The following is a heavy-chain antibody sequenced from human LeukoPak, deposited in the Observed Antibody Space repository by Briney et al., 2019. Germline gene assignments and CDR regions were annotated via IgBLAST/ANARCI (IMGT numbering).Heavy chain of an antibody. D-gene: IGHD3-3*01. CDR2: IKSKTDGGTT. CDR3: TTWYYDFWSGYYGRGFDP. J-gene: IGHJ5*02. V-gene: IGHV3-15*01. CDR1: GFTFSNAW. Sequence: RGSLRLSCAASGFTFSNAWMSWVRQAPGKGPEWVGRIKSKTDGGTTDYAAPVKGRFTISRDDSKNTLYLQMNSLKTEDTAVYYCTTWYYDFWSGYYGRGFDPWGQGTLVTVSS.